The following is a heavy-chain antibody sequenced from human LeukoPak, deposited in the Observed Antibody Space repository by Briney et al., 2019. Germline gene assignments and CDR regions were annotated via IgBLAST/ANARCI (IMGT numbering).Heavy chain of an antibody. CDR3: ARDPGGFDY. Sequence: PGGSLRLSCIASGFTFSSHRMSWVRQAPGKGLEWVADIKQDGSEQYYVDSVRGRFTISRDNGKNSLYLQMNSLRAEDTAVYYCARDPGGFDYWGQGTLVTVSS. V-gene: IGHV3-7*01. CDR1: GFTFSSHR. CDR2: IKQDGSEQ. D-gene: IGHD3-10*01. J-gene: IGHJ4*02.